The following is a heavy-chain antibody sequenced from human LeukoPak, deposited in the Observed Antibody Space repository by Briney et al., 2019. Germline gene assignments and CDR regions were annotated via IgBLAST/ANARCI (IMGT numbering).Heavy chain of an antibody. CDR2: MNPNSGNT. D-gene: IGHD5-12*01. V-gene: IGHV1-8*03. CDR1: GYTFTSYD. CDR3: ARGLAYCGYDSFMY. J-gene: IGHJ4*02. Sequence: ASVKVSCKASGYTFTSYDINWVRQATGQGLEWMGWMNPNSGNTGYAQKFQGRVTITRNTSISTAYMELSSLRSEDTAVYYCARGLAYCGYDSFMYWGQGTLVTVSS.